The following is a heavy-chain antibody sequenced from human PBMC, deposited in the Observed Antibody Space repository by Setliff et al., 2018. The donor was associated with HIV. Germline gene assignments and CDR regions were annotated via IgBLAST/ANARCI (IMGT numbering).Heavy chain of an antibody. CDR1: GYTFTSYG. J-gene: IGHJ3*02. D-gene: IGHD6-13*01. CDR2: ISAYNGNT. Sequence: ASVKVSCKASGYTFTSYGISWVRQAPGQGLEWMGWISAYNGNTNYAQKFQGRVTMTTDIFTRTAYMELRNLTSDDTAVYYCARVSSKWYGDDAFDMWGQGTM. CDR3: ARVSSKWYGDDAFDM. V-gene: IGHV1-18*01.